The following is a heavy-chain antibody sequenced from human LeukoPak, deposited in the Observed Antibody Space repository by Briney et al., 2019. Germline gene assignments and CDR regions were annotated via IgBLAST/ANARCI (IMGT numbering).Heavy chain of an antibody. CDR2: IAAYSGNT. CDR1: GYSFSNYG. D-gene: IGHD2-2*01. V-gene: IGHV1-18*01. J-gene: IGHJ6*03. CDR3: ARGAEGGTSMRNRYYYYMDV. Sequence: GASVKVSCKASGYSFSNYGLNWVRQVPGQGLEWMGRIAAYSGNTNYAHKFQGRVTMTTDTSTNTAYLELKTLTPDDTAIYYCARGAEGGTSMRNRYYYYMDVWGKGITVTVSS.